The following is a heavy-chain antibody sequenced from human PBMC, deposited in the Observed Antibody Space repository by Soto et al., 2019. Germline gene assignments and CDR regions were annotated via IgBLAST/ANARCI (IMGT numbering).Heavy chain of an antibody. CDR2: INPNSGGT. J-gene: IGHJ4*02. CDR1: GYTFTGYY. Sequence: QVQLVQSGAEVKKPGASVKVSCKASGYTFTGYYMHWVRQAPGQGLEWMGWINPNSGGTNYAQKFQGWVTMTRDTSNNTAYMELSRLRTDDTAVDYCATGWSYSDSNYFDYWGQGTLVTVSS. CDR3: ATGWSYSDSNYFDY. D-gene: IGHD1-26*01. V-gene: IGHV1-2*04.